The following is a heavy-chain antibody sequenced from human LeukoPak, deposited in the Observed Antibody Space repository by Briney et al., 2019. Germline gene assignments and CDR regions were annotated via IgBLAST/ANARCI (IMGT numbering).Heavy chain of an antibody. CDR2: IDPNSGGT. V-gene: IGHV1-2*02. CDR1: GYTFTAYY. Sequence: GASVKVSCKSSGYTFTAYYMHWVRRAPGQGFEWMGWIDPNSGGTDYAQKFQGRVTMTTDTSITTAYMELSSLTSDDTAIYYCASSHGIASRSPPGYWGQGTLVTVSS. J-gene: IGHJ4*02. D-gene: IGHD6-6*01. CDR3: ASSHGIASRSPPGY.